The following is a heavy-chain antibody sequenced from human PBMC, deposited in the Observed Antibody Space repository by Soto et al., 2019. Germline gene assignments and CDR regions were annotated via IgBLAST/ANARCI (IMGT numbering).Heavy chain of an antibody. J-gene: IGHJ6*02. CDR2: INPSGGST. D-gene: IGHD5-18*01. Sequence: ASVKVSCKASGYTFTSYYMHWVRQAPGQGLEWMGIINPSGGSTSYAQKFQGRVTMTRDTSTSTVYMELSSLRSEDTAVYYCATLQLWLPHYYYGMDVWGQGTTVTVS. CDR1: GYTFTSYY. V-gene: IGHV1-46*01. CDR3: ATLQLWLPHYYYGMDV.